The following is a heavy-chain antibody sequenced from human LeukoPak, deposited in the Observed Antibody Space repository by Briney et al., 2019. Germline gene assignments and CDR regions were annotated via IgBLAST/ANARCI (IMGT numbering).Heavy chain of an antibody. Sequence: GASVKVSCKASGYTFTSYDINRVRQATGQGLEWMGWMNPNSGNTGYAQKFQGRVTMTEDTSTDTAYMELSSLRSEDTAVYYCAIGDAFDIWGQGTMVTVSS. CDR3: AIGDAFDI. V-gene: IGHV1-8*01. J-gene: IGHJ3*02. CDR1: GYTFTSYD. CDR2: MNPNSGNT.